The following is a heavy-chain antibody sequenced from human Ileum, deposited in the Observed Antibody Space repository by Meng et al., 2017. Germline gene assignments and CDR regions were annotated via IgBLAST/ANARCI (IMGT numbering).Heavy chain of an antibody. CDR1: GDSVSRDSGA. D-gene: IGHD6-19*01. CDR2: TFYRSKWND. Sequence: QVQLQQSGPGLGKPSPTLSLTCAISGDSVSRDSGAWNWIRQSPSRGLEWLGRTFYRSKWNDDFAESVNSRITITTDTSKNQFSLQLNSVTPEDTAVYYCARGWYSSGFHSWGQGTLVTVSS. V-gene: IGHV6-1*01. J-gene: IGHJ4*02. CDR3: ARGWYSSGFHS.